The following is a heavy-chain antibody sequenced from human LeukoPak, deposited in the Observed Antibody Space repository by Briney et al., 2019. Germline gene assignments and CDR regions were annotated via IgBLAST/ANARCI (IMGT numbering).Heavy chain of an antibody. CDR2: IIPILGIA. V-gene: IGHV1-69*04. Sequence: SVKVSCKASGGTFSSYAISWVRQAPGQGLEWMGRIIPILGIANYAQKFQGRVTITADKSTSTAYMELRSLRSDDTAVYYCATPYCTNGVCVDYWGQGTLVTVSS. J-gene: IGHJ4*02. CDR1: GGTFSSYA. CDR3: ATPYCTNGVCVDY. D-gene: IGHD2-8*01.